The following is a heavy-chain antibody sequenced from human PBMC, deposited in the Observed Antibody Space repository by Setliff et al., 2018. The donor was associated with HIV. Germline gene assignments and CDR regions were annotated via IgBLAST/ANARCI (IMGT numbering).Heavy chain of an antibody. CDR2: INTHTGNP. D-gene: IGHD1-1*01. V-gene: IGHV7-4-1*02. CDR1: GYRFTSYA. J-gene: IGHJ4*02. Sequence: ASVKVSCKASGYRFTSYAMNWVRQAPGQGLEWMGWINTHTGNPTYAQGFTGRFLFSLDTSVSTAYLQISSLKAEDTAVYYCARGELDLDYWGQGTLVTVSS. CDR3: ARGELDLDY.